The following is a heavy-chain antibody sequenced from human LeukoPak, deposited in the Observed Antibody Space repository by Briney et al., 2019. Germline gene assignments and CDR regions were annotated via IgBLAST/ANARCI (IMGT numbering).Heavy chain of an antibody. D-gene: IGHD2-8*01. CDR2: INPSSGDT. CDR3: ARGAPLHRTEANDH. V-gene: IGHV1-2*02. Sequence: ASVKVSCKASGYAFSGYYMHWVRHAPGQRLEWMGWINPSSGDTTYAQKFQGRVTLTTDTSISTAYVELSSLISDDTAVYYCARGAPLHRTEANDHWGQGTLVIVSS. CDR1: GYAFSGYY. J-gene: IGHJ1*01.